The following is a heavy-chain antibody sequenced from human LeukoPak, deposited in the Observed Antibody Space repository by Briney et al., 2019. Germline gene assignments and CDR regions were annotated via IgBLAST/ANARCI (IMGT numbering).Heavy chain of an antibody. J-gene: IGHJ3*02. CDR1: GFISSTSA. D-gene: IGHD6-13*01. V-gene: IGHV3-21*04. CDR3: ARPSGRIAAAGQEI. CDR2: INNVGSHI. Sequence: GGSLRLSCSASGFISSTSAMNWVRQAPGKGLEWVSSINNVGSHIYYVDSVKGRFTISRDNAKNSVYLQMNNLRAADTAVYYCARPSGRIAAAGQEIWGQGTMVTVSS.